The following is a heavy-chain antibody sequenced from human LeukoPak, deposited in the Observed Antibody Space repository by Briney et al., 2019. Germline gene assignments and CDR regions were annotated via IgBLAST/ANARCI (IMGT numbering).Heavy chain of an antibody. CDR2: IYYSGST. CDR3: ARSIAVAGTYYFDY. J-gene: IGHJ4*02. Sequence: SETLSLTCTVSGGSISSSNYYWGWIRQPPGKGLEWIGSIYYSGSTYYNPSLKSRVTISVDTSKNQFTLKLISVTAADTAVYYCARSIAVAGTYYFDYWGQGTLVTVSS. V-gene: IGHV4-39*01. D-gene: IGHD6-19*01. CDR1: GGSISSSNYY.